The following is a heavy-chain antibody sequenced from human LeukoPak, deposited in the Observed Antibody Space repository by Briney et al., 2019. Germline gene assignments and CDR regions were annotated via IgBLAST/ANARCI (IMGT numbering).Heavy chain of an antibody. Sequence: HSGGSLRLSCAASGFTVSSTYMSWVRQAPGKGLEWVSVIYSGGSTYYSDSVKGRFTISRDNSKNTLFPQMNSLRAEDTAVYYCARGRGAYYFYMDVWGKGTTVTVSS. CDR1: GFTVSSTY. CDR3: ARGRGAYYFYMDV. J-gene: IGHJ6*03. CDR2: IYSGGST. D-gene: IGHD3-16*01. V-gene: IGHV3-53*01.